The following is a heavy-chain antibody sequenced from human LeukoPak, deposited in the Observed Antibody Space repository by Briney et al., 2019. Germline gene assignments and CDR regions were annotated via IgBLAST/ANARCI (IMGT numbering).Heavy chain of an antibody. Sequence: GRSLRLSCAASGFTFSSYAMHWVRQAPGKGLKWVSGISTSGGSTYYSDSVKGRFTISRDNSKNTLYLQMNSLRAEDTAVYYCANGYNYGLDYRGQGTLVTVSS. D-gene: IGHD5-18*01. CDR1: GFTFSSYA. J-gene: IGHJ4*02. CDR2: ISTSGGST. V-gene: IGHV3-23*01. CDR3: ANGYNYGLDY.